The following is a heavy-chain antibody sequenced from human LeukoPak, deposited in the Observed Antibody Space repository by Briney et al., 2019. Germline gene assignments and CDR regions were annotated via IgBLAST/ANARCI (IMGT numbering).Heavy chain of an antibody. Sequence: GGSLRLPCAASGFTVSSNYMSWVRQAPGKGLEWVSGIKGRFTISRDNSKNTLYLQMNSLRAEDTAVYYCAKDGVGSSLNAFDIWGQGTMVTVSS. D-gene: IGHD6-13*01. J-gene: IGHJ3*02. CDR3: AKDGVGSSLNAFDI. V-gene: IGHV3-53*01. CDR1: GFTVSSNY. CDR2: I.